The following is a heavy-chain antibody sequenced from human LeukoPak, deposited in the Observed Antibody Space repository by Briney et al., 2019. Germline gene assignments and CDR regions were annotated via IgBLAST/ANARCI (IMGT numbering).Heavy chain of an antibody. D-gene: IGHD4-17*01. Sequence: GGSLRLSCAASGFTFSSYAISWVRQAPGKGLEWVSAISGSGGSTYYADSVKGRFTISRDNSKNTLYLQMNSLRAEDTALYYCAKAAYGDYVNWFDPWGQGILVIVSS. CDR2: ISGSGGST. J-gene: IGHJ5*02. V-gene: IGHV3-23*01. CDR1: GFTFSSYA. CDR3: AKAAYGDYVNWFDP.